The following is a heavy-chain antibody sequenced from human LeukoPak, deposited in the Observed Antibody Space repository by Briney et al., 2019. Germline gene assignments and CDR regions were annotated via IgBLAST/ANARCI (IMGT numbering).Heavy chain of an antibody. CDR1: GYTFTGYY. CDR2: INPNSDDT. D-gene: IGHD1-26*01. Sequence: VKVSCKASGYTFTGYYMHWVRQPPGQGPEWMGYINPNSDDTNFAQNFQGRVTMTRDTSISTVYMELTRLRSDDTAVYYCTTGSPPFGYWGQGTLVTVSS. J-gene: IGHJ4*02. V-gene: IGHV1-2*02. CDR3: TTGSPPFGY.